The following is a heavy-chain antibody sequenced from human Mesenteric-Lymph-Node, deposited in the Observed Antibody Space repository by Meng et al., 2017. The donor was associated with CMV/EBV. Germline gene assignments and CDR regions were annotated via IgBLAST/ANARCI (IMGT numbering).Heavy chain of an antibody. CDR1: GFTFSSYA. D-gene: IGHD6-19*01. V-gene: IGHV3-23*01. Sequence: GESLKISCAASGFTFSSYAMSWVRQAPGKGLEWVSAISGSGGSTYYADSVKGRFTISRDNSKNTLYLQMSSLRTEDTAVYYCAKGAEQWLVRWVDYWGQGTLVTVSS. CDR2: ISGSGGST. CDR3: AKGAEQWLVRWVDY. J-gene: IGHJ4*02.